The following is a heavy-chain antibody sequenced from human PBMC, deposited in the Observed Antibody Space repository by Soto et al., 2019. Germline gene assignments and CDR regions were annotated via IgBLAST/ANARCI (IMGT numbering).Heavy chain of an antibody. CDR2: TNVDGGRT. J-gene: IGHJ4*02. CDR1: GFTFTSYW. Sequence: EVQQVESGGGSIQPGGSLRLSCVASGFTFTSYWMHWVRQAPGEGLVWVARTNVDGGRTSYGDSVKGRFTISRDNAKNTLYLHMNSLRVDDTAFHYCARQAWRAPDYWGQGSLITVS. CDR3: ARQAWRAPDY. V-gene: IGHV3-74*01.